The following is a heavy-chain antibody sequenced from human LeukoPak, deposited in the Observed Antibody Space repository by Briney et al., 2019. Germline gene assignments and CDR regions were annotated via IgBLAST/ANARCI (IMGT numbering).Heavy chain of an antibody. CDR1: GGSISSGSYY. J-gene: IGHJ4*02. D-gene: IGHD5-24*01. Sequence: SETLSLTCTVSGGSISSGSYYWSWIRQPAGKGLEWIGRIYTSGSTNYNPSLKSRVTISVDTSKNQFSLKLSSVTAADTPVYXCAVQGSHVEMATINRXXTNYWGQGTLVTVSS. CDR3: AVQGSHVEMATINRXXTNY. V-gene: IGHV4-61*02. CDR2: IYTSGST.